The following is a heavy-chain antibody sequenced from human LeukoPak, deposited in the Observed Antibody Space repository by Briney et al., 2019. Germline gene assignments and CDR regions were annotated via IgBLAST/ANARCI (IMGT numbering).Heavy chain of an antibody. D-gene: IGHD3-16*01. CDR3: AKGDDYDYVVKGNYFDY. V-gene: IGHV3-9*01. J-gene: IGHJ4*02. CDR2: ISWNSGSI. Sequence: GGSLRLSCAASGFTFDDYAMHWVRQAPGKGLEWVSGISWNSGSIDYADSVNGRFTISRDNAKNSLYLQMNGLRAEDTALYYCAKGDDYDYVVKGNYFDYWGQGTLVTVSS. CDR1: GFTFDDYA.